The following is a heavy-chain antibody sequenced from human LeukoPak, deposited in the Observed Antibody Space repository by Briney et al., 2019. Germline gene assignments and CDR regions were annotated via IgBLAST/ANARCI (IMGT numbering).Heavy chain of an antibody. V-gene: IGHV3-30*03. D-gene: IGHD6-19*01. CDR2: ISYDGSNK. CDR3: ARRSSGWRVIDY. Sequence: GGSLRLSCAASGFTFSSYGMHWVRQAPGKGLEWVAVISYDGSNKYYADSVKGRFTISRDNSKNTLYLQMNSLRAEDTAVYYCARRSSGWRVIDYWGQGTLVTVSS. CDR1: GFTFSSYG. J-gene: IGHJ4*02.